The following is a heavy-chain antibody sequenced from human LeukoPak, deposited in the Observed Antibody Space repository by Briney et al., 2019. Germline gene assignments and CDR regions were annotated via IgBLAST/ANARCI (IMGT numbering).Heavy chain of an antibody. V-gene: IGHV3-23*01. CDR1: GFTFSSYA. J-gene: IGHJ6*03. Sequence: PGESLRLSCAASGFTFSSYAMSWVRQAPGKGLEWVSAISGSGGSTYYADSVKGRFTISRDNSKNTLYLQMNSLRAEDTAVYYCAKDRAARTHYYYYMDVWGKGTTVTVSS. CDR2: ISGSGGST. D-gene: IGHD6-6*01. CDR3: AKDRAARTHYYYYMDV.